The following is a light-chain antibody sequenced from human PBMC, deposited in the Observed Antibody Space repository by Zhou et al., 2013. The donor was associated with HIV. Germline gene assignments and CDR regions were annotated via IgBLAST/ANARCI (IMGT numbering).Light chain of an antibody. CDR2: AAS. Sequence: DIQMTQSPSSLSASVGDRVTITCRASQSISNYLNWYQQKPGKAPKLLIYAASSLQSGVPSRFSGSGSGTDFTLTISSLQPEDFATYYCQQSYSTLITFGLGTRLEIK. CDR1: QSISNY. J-gene: IGKJ5*01. CDR3: QQSYSTLIT. V-gene: IGKV1-39*01.